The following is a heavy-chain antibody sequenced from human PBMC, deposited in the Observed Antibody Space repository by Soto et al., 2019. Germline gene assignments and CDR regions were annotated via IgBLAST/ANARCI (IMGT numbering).Heavy chain of an antibody. J-gene: IGHJ4*02. Sequence: SETLSPTRTVSVGSISSYKWSWIRQPPGKVLEWIGYIYYSGSTNYNPSLKSRVTISVDTSKNQFSLKLSSVTAADTAVYYWARVRSYMLFDYWGQGTLVTVSS. CDR2: IYYSGST. V-gene: IGHV4-59*01. CDR3: ARVRSYMLFDY. D-gene: IGHD1-26*01. CDR1: VGSISSYK.